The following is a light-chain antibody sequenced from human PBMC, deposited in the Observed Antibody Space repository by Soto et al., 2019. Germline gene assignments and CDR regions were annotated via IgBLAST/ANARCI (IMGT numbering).Light chain of an antibody. CDR1: QTGRTNY. V-gene: IGKV3-20*01. J-gene: IGKJ4*01. CDR3: LQYSDSPLA. CDR2: GAS. Sequence: EIVLTQSPGTLSLSPGERAALSCRASQTGRTNYLAWFQLKPGQAPRLLIYGASSRATGIPDMFSGSGSGTDLTLNINTLELQDFAVYLCLQYSDSPLALGGGTKVEI.